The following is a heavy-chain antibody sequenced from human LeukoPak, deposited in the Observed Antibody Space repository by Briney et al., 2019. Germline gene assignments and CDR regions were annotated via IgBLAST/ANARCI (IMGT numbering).Heavy chain of an antibody. Sequence: SETLSLTCTVSGGSISSGGYYWSWIRQHPGKGLEWIGYIYYSGSTYYNPSLKSRVTISVDTSKNQFSLKLSSVTAADTAVYYCARYGVVVPAAGTYYYYYYMDVWGKGTTDTVSS. V-gene: IGHV4-31*03. CDR2: IYYSGST. CDR3: ARYGVVVPAAGTYYYYYYMDV. J-gene: IGHJ6*03. CDR1: GGSISSGGYY. D-gene: IGHD2-2*01.